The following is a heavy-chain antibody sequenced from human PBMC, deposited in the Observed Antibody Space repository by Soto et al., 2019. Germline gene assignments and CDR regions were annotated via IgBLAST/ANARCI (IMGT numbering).Heavy chain of an antibody. Sequence: SETLSLTCSVSGGTINSGDYFWIWIRQPPGKGLEWIGSIFYTGSTYYSPSLKSRASMSMDTSKSLFSLRLRSLTAADTAVYFGARVKATVYRDYYSGCWGQGTPVTVS. J-gene: IGHJ4*02. D-gene: IGHD4-17*01. CDR1: GGTINSGDYF. V-gene: IGHV4-30-4*01. CDR2: IFYTGST. CDR3: ARVKATVYRDYYSGC.